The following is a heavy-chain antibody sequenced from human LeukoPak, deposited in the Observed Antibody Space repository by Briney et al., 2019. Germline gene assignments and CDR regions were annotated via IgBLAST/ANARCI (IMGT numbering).Heavy chain of an antibody. J-gene: IGHJ4*01. CDR3: ARHRDYYDT. V-gene: IGHV4-59*08. CDR2: IYSSGSA. Sequence: SETLSLTCTVSGASINNNFWTWIRQPPGKGLEWVGYIYSSGSANYNPSLKSRVIISGDTSKNQISLNLTSVTAADTAVYFCARHRDYYDTWGHGTLVTVSS. D-gene: IGHD3-22*01. CDR1: GASINNNF.